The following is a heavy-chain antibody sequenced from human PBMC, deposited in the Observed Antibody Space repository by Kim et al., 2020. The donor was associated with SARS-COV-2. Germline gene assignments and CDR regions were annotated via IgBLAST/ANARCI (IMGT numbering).Heavy chain of an antibody. V-gene: IGHV1-18*01. J-gene: IGHJ6*02. CDR3: ARVLLWFGELLPDYYYGMVV. Sequence: ASVKVSCKASGYTFTSNGISWVRQAPGQGLEWMGWISAYNGNTNYAQKFQGRVTMTTDTSTSTAYMELRSLRSDDTAVYYCARVLLWFGELLPDYYYGMVVWGQGTTVTVSS. CDR2: ISAYNGNT. D-gene: IGHD3-10*01. CDR1: GYTFTSNG.